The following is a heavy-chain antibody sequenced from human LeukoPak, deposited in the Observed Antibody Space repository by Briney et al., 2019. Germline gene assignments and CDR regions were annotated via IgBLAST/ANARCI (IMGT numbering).Heavy chain of an antibody. J-gene: IGHJ5*02. V-gene: IGHV3-21*01. D-gene: IGHD2-2*01. Sequence: GGSLRLSCEVSGFSFGAYEMNWVRQAPGKGLEWVSSISSSSSYIYYADSVKGRFTISRDNAKNSLYLQMNSLRAEDTAVYYCARDSRYCSSTSCYDWFDPWGQGTLVTVSS. CDR3: ARDSRYCSSTSCYDWFDP. CDR2: ISSSSSYI. CDR1: GFSFGAYE.